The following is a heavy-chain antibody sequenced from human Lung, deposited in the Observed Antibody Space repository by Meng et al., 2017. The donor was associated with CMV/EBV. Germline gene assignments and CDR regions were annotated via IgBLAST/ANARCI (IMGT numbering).Heavy chain of an antibody. V-gene: IGHV3-49*04. J-gene: IGHJ1*01. D-gene: IGHD3-10*01. CDR3: ARGSGSPEH. CDR2: IRNRTRGGTT. CDR1: GFTFGDYA. Sequence: GESLKISCTASGFTFGDYAMTWVRQAPGKRLEWIGFIRNRTRGGTTEYAASVKGRFSILRDDSKSIAYLQMDSVKIEETGVYFCARGSGSPEHWGQGTLVTVSS.